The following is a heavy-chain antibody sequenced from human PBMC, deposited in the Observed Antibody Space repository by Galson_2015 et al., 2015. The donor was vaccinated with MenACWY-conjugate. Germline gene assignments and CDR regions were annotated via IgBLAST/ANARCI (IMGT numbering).Heavy chain of an antibody. J-gene: IGHJ4*03. V-gene: IGHV3-23*01. CDR3: AKVPASIKRIYFDY. CDR2: VSGSGGST. CDR1: GFTFSSYA. D-gene: IGHD2-2*02. Sequence: SLRLSCAASGFTFSSYAMSWVRQAPGRGLEWVSTVSGSGGSTYYADSVKGRFTISRDDSKNTLYLQMNSPRAEDTAVYFCAKVPASIKRIYFDYWGQGTTVIVSS.